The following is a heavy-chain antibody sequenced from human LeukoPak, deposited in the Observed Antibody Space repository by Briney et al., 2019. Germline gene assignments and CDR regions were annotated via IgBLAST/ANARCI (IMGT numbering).Heavy chain of an antibody. J-gene: IGHJ4*02. D-gene: IGHD3-22*01. CDR1: GYSFTNYW. Sequence: GESLKISCKASGYSFTNYWIGWVRQMPGKGLEWMGIIYPGDSNTRYSPSFQGQVTISADRSISTAYLQWTSLKASDTAMYYCARHGPDSHYYDSSGPDYWGQGTLVTVSS. CDR3: ARHGPDSHYYDSSGPDY. CDR2: IYPGDSNT. V-gene: IGHV5-51*01.